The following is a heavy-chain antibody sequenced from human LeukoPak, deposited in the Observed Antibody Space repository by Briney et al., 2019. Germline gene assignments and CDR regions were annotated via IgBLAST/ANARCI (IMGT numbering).Heavy chain of an antibody. V-gene: IGHV1-18*01. CDR2: ISAYNGNT. Sequence: ASVKVSCKASGYTFTSYGISWVRQAPGQGLEWMGWISAYNGNTNYAQKLQGRVTMTTDTSTSTAYMELRSLRSDDTAVYYCTREGYYDTTYYFDYWGQGTLVTVSS. CDR1: GYTFTSYG. D-gene: IGHD3-9*01. J-gene: IGHJ4*02. CDR3: TREGYYDTTYYFDY.